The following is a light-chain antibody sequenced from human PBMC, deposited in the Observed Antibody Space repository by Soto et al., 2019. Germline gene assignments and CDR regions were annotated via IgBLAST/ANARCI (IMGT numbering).Light chain of an antibody. V-gene: IGLV2-14*01. J-gene: IGLJ2*01. CDR2: EVS. CDR1: SSDVGGSNF. Sequence: QSALTQPASVSGSPGQSITMSCAGTSSDVGGSNFVSWYQRHPGKAPTLIIYEVSKRPSGISNRFSGSKSGTTASLTISGLQAEDEADYYCSSYTTRSTVVFGGGTKVTVL. CDR3: SSYTTRSTVV.